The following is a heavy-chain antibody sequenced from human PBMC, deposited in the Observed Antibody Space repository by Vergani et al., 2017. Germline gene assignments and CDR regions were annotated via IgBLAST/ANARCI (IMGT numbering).Heavy chain of an antibody. V-gene: IGHV3-9*01. Sequence: EVQLVESGGGLVQPGGSLRLSCAASGFTFSSYAMHWVRQAPGKGLEWVSGISWNSGSIGYADSVKGRFTISRDNAKNSLYLQMNSLRAEDTALYYCAKDFSSSGYYYYGMDVWGQGTTVTVS. D-gene: IGHD6-19*01. CDR3: AKDFSSSGYYYYGMDV. J-gene: IGHJ6*02. CDR2: ISWNSGSI. CDR1: GFTFSSYA.